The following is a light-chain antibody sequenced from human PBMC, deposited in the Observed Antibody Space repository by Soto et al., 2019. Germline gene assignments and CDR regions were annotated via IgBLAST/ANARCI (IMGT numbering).Light chain of an antibody. V-gene: IGKV1D-12*01. CDR3: QQANSFPLA. CDR2: AAS. J-gene: IGKJ3*01. Sequence: DIQMTQSPSSVSASVGDRVTITCRASQHIASWLAWYQQKPGKAPKLLIYAASNLQSGVPSRFSGSGSGTDFTLTISSLQPEDFVTYFCQQANSFPLALGAGPTVDI. CDR1: QHIASW.